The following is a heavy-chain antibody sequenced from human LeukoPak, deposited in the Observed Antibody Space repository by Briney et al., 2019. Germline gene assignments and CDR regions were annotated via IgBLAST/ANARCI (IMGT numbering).Heavy chain of an antibody. CDR1: GYTFTSYG. V-gene: IGHV1-46*01. Sequence: ASVKLSCKASGYTFTSYGISWVRQAPGQALEWMGIINPSGGSTSYAQKFQGRVTMTRDMSTSTVYMELSSLRSEDTAVYYCATGITGTWGLKRRGGWFDPWGQGTLVTVSS. CDR2: INPSGGST. J-gene: IGHJ5*02. CDR3: ATGITGTWGLKRRGGWFDP. D-gene: IGHD1-20*01.